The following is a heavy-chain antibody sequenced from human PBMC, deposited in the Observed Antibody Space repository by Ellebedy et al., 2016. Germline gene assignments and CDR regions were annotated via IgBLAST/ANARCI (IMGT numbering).Heavy chain of an antibody. CDR1: GFTFSYAW. J-gene: IGHJ4*02. CDR2: ISGSSSII. Sequence: GGSLRLSXAASGFTFSYAWMSWVRQAPGKGLEWVSSISGSSSIIYYKDSVKGRFTISRDNGRNSLYLQMNSLRADDTAVYYCVRDSIIVAASYWGQGTLVTVSS. D-gene: IGHD6-19*01. CDR3: VRDSIIVAASY. V-gene: IGHV3-11*01.